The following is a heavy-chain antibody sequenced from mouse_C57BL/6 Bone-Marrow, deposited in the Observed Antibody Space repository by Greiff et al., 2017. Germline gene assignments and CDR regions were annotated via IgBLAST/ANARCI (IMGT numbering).Heavy chain of an antibody. CDR3: AKPVTTVVAAHWYFDV. CDR1: GYTFTSYG. J-gene: IGHJ1*03. V-gene: IGHV1-81*01. D-gene: IGHD1-1*01. CDR2: IYPRSGNP. Sequence: QVQLQQSGAELARPGASVKLSCQASGYTFTSYGISWVQQRTGQGLEWIGEIYPRSGNPYYNEKFKGKATLTADKSSSTAYMELRSLTSEDSAVYFCAKPVTTVVAAHWYFDVWGTGTTVTVSS.